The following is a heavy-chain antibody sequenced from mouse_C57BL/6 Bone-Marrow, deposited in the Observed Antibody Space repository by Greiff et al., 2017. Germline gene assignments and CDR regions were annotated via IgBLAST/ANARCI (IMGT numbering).Heavy chain of an antibody. CDR2: IDPENGDT. CDR1: GFNIKDDY. V-gene: IGHV14-4*01. D-gene: IGHD1-1*01. J-gene: IGHJ4*01. CDR3: TTGYGSYYYAMDY. Sequence: EVQLQQSGAELVRPGASVKLSCTASGFNIKDDYMHWVKPRPEQGLEWIGWIDPENGDTEYASKFQGKATITADTSSNTAYLQISILTSEDTAVYYGTTGYGSYYYAMDYWCQGTAVTVSS.